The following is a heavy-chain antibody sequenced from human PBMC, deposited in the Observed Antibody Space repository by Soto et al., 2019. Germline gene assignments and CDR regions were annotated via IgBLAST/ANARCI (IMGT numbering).Heavy chain of an antibody. Sequence: GESLKISCKGSGYSFTSYWISWVRQMPGKGLEWMGRIDPSDSYTNYSPSFQGHVTISADKSISTAYLQWSSLKASDTAMYYCARVCDYGLMDYYYGMDVCGQGTTVTVSS. J-gene: IGHJ6*02. V-gene: IGHV5-10-1*01. CDR3: ARVCDYGLMDYYYGMDV. CDR1: GYSFTSYW. CDR2: IDPSDSYT. D-gene: IGHD4-17*01.